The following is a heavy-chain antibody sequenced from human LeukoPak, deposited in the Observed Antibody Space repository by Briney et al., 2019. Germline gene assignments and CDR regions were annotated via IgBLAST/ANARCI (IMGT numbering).Heavy chain of an antibody. CDR2: IYYSGST. Sequence: PSETLSLTCTVSGGSLSSHYWSWIQQPPGKGLEWIGYIYYSGSTNYNPSLKSRVTLSVDTSKNQFSLKLSSVTAADTAVYYCARDPGSAFDIWGQGTMVTVSS. V-gene: IGHV4-59*11. CDR3: ARDPGSAFDI. J-gene: IGHJ3*02. CDR1: GGSLSSHY.